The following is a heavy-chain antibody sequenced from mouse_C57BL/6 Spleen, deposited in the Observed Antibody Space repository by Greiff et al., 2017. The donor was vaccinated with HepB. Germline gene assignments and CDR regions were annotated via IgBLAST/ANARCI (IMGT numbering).Heavy chain of an antibody. D-gene: IGHD4-1*01. Sequence: QVQLKQPGAELVKPGASVKVSCKASGYTFTSYWMHWVKQRPGQGLEWIGRIHPSDSDTNYNQKFKGKATLTVDKSSSTAYMQLSSLTSEDSAVYYCAIVFSLGPEDYGGQGTTLTVSS. CDR3: AIVFSLGPEDY. CDR1: GYTFTSYW. CDR2: IHPSDSDT. J-gene: IGHJ2*01. V-gene: IGHV1-74*01.